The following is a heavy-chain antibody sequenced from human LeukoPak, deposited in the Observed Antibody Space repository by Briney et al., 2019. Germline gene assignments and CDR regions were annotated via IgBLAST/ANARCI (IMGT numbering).Heavy chain of an antibody. CDR2: MYYSGST. CDR1: GGSISSGDYY. D-gene: IGHD3-22*01. V-gene: IGHV4-30-4*01. Sequence: SQTLSLTCTVSGGSISSGDYYWSWIRQPPEKGLEWIAYMYYSGSTYYNPSLKSRVTMSADTSKNQLSLKLSSVTAADTAVYYCARLYYYDSRIDPWGQGILVTVSS. CDR3: ARLYYYDSRIDP. J-gene: IGHJ5*02.